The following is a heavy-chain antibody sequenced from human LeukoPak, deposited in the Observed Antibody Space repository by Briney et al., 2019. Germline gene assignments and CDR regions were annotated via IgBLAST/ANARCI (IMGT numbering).Heavy chain of an antibody. V-gene: IGHV4-59*01. CDR3: ARIRWGYSYGLVTYYYYMDV. J-gene: IGHJ6*03. D-gene: IGHD5-18*01. CDR2: IYYSGST. Sequence: PSETLSLTCAVYGGSFSGYYWSWIRQPPGKGLEWTGYIYYSGSTNYNPSLKSRVTISVDTSKNQFSLKLSSVTAADTAVYYCARIRWGYSYGLVTYYYYMDVWGKGTTVTVSS. CDR1: GGSFSGYY.